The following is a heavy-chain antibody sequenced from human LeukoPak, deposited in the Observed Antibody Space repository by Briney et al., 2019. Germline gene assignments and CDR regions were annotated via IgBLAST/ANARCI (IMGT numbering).Heavy chain of an antibody. CDR2: IIPILGIA. Sequence: SVKVSCKASGGTFSSYAISWVRQAPGQGLEWMGRIIPILGIANYAQKFQGRVTITADKSTSTAYMELSSLRSEDTAVYYCAREQVDCSSTSCYGNDAFDIWGQGAMVTVSS. CDR1: GGTFSSYA. J-gene: IGHJ3*02. CDR3: AREQVDCSSTSCYGNDAFDI. D-gene: IGHD2-2*01. V-gene: IGHV1-69*04.